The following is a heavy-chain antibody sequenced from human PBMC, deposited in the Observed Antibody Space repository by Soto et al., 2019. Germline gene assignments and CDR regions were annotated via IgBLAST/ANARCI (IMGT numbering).Heavy chain of an antibody. CDR2: IDWDDDE. Sequence: GSGPTLVNPTQTLTLTCTFSGFSLSTSGMCVSWIRQPPGKALEWLARIDWDDDEYYSTSLKTRLTISKDTSKNQVVLTMTNMDPVDTATYYCARIYCSGGSCYPGAFDIWGQGTMVTVSS. J-gene: IGHJ3*02. CDR3: ARIYCSGGSCYPGAFDI. V-gene: IGHV2-70*11. D-gene: IGHD2-15*01. CDR1: GFSLSTSGMC.